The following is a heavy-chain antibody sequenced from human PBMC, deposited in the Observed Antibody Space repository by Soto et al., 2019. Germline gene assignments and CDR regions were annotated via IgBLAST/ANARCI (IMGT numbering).Heavy chain of an antibody. J-gene: IGHJ6*02. V-gene: IGHV3-15*01. CDR2: IKSKTDGGTT. Sequence: GSLRLSCAASGFTFSNAWMSWVRQAPGKGLEWVGRIKSKTDGGTTDYAAPVKGRFTISRDDSKNTLYLQMNSLKTEDTAVYYCTTDNADYYDSSGAYYYYGMDVWGQGTTVTVSS. CDR3: TTDNADYYDSSGAYYYYGMDV. CDR1: GFTFSNAW. D-gene: IGHD3-22*01.